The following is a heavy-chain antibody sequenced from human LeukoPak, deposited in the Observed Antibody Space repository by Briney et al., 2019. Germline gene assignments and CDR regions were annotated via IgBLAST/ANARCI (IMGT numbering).Heavy chain of an antibody. Sequence: GGSLRLSSAASALTFSSYEVNWVRQAPGKGLEWVSYISSSGSTIYYADSVRGRFTISRDNAKNSLYLQMNSLRAEDTAVYYCARDRMAQGWFDPWGQGTLVTVSS. CDR1: ALTFSSYE. CDR2: ISSSGSTI. J-gene: IGHJ5*02. V-gene: IGHV3-48*03. D-gene: IGHD5-24*01. CDR3: ARDRMAQGWFDP.